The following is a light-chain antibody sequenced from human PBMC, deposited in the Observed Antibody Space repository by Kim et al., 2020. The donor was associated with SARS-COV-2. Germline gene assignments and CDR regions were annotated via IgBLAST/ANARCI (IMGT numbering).Light chain of an antibody. V-gene: IGKV1-27*01. J-gene: IGKJ2*01. Sequence: DIQMTQSPSSLSASVGDRVTITCRASQDIDNYLAWYQQKPGKVPKLLIHTASSLQSGVPSRFSGSGSGTDFTLTISSLQPEDVATYYCQKYNGVSYTFGQGTKLEIK. CDR1: QDIDNY. CDR2: TAS. CDR3: QKYNGVSYT.